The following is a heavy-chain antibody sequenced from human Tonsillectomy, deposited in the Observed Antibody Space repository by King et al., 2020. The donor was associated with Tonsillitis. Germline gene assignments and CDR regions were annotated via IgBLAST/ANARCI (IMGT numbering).Heavy chain of an antibody. Sequence: QLVQSGTEVKKPGASVKVSCKASGDSFTGYYIHWVRQAPVQGLEWMGWINPYSGDTKYAQNFQGGVTMTRETSISTAYMELTRLTSDATAVYYCARGRYCSGGSCYSHFDYWGQGTQVTVSS. D-gene: IGHD2-15*01. CDR1: GDSFTGYY. CDR2: INPYSGDT. CDR3: ARGRYCSGGSCYSHFDY. J-gene: IGHJ4*02. V-gene: IGHV1-2*02.